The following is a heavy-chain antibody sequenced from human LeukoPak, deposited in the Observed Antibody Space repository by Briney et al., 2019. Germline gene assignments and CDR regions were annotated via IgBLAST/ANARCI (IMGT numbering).Heavy chain of an antibody. D-gene: IGHD1-1*01. CDR1: GGSISSNN. V-gene: IGHV4-59*08. CDR3: ARRALDNWYFDL. J-gene: IGHJ2*01. CDR2: IDSSGST. Sequence: SETLSLTCSVSGGSISSNNWSCIRQPPGKGLECIGYIDSSGSTNYNPSLKSRVTISLDPSKNKFSLKLSSVTAADTALYYCARRALDNWYFDLWGRGTLVTVSS.